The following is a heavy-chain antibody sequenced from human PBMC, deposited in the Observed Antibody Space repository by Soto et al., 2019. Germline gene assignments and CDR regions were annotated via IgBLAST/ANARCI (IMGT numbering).Heavy chain of an antibody. CDR1: GFTFSSYA. D-gene: IGHD6-19*01. Sequence: PGGSLRLSCAASGFTFSSYAMSWVRQAPGKGLEWVSAISGSGGSTYYADSVKGRFTISRDNSKNTLYLQMNSLRAEDTAVYYCAKDPGASSGWISGMDVWGQGTTVTVSS. J-gene: IGHJ6*02. V-gene: IGHV3-23*01. CDR2: ISGSGGST. CDR3: AKDPGASSGWISGMDV.